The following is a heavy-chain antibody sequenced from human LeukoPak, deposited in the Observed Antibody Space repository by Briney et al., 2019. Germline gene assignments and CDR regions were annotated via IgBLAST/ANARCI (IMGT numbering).Heavy chain of an antibody. D-gene: IGHD2-15*01. V-gene: IGHV3-23*01. Sequence: GGSLRLSCAASGFSLSTYALSWVRQAPGGGLEWVAATSGSGDKTYHADSVKGRFTISKDNSENRLSLQMDSLRAEDTAVYFCAKDTTAWWYHRAYMNVWGKGTTVTVSS. J-gene: IGHJ6*03. CDR2: TSGSGDKT. CDR1: GFSLSTYA. CDR3: AKDTTAWWYHRAYMNV.